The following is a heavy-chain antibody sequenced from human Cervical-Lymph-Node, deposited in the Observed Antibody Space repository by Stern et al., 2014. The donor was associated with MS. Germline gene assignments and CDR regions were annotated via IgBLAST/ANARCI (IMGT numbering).Heavy chain of an antibody. V-gene: IGHV3-7*01. CDR3: ARLVVKHSDWFDP. Sequence: QLVESGGGLVQPGGSLRLSCAASGFIFRSYWMSWVRQAPGKGLEWVANIKQDGGEKYFVDSVKGRFIISRDNAKNSLYLQMNSLRAEDTAVYYCARLVVKHSDWFDPWGQGTLVTVSS. J-gene: IGHJ5*02. D-gene: IGHD2-15*01. CDR2: IKQDGGEK. CDR1: GFIFRSYW.